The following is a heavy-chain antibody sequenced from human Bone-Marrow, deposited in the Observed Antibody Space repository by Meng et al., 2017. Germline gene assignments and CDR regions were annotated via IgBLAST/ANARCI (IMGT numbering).Heavy chain of an antibody. Sequence: QVPMQASGPGRVNPSQPLSLTCTVSGGPISSGGYYWSWIRQHPGKGLEWIGYIYYSGSTYYNPSLKSRVTISVDTSKNQFSLKLSSVTAADTAVYYCARGPLSAAGTMGYFQHWGQGTLVTVSS. D-gene: IGHD6-13*01. CDR1: GGPISSGGYY. CDR3: ARGPLSAAGTMGYFQH. CDR2: IYYSGST. V-gene: IGHV4-31*03. J-gene: IGHJ1*01.